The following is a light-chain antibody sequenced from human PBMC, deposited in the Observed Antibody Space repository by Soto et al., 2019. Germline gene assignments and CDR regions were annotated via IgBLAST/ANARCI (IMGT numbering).Light chain of an antibody. CDR1: TSNVGINS. V-gene: IGLV1-47*01. J-gene: IGLJ2*01. CDR2: RSN. CDR3: AAWDDSLSGQV. Sequence: QSVLTQPPSASGTPGQRVTISCSGSTSNVGINSVFWYQHLPGTAPKLLTYRSNQRASGVPDRFSGSKSGTSASLAISGPRSEDEADYYCAAWDDSLSGQVFGGGTKLTVL.